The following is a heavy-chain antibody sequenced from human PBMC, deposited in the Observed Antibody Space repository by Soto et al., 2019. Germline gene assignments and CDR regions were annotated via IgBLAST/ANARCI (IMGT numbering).Heavy chain of an antibody. CDR1: GFTFDDYA. J-gene: IGHJ6*02. CDR3: AKDKGIAAANSHYGMDV. V-gene: IGHV3-9*01. D-gene: IGHD6-13*01. CDR2: ISWNSGSI. Sequence: VQLVESGGGLVQPGRSLRLSCAASGFTFDDYAMHWVRQAPGKGLEWVSGISWNSGSIGYADSVKGRFTISRDNAKNSLYLQMNSLRAEDTALYYCAKDKGIAAANSHYGMDVWGQGTTVTVSS.